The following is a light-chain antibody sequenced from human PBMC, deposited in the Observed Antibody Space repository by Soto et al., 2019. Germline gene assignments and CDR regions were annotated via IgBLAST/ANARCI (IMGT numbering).Light chain of an antibody. J-gene: IGKJ2*03. CDR1: QNITTY. CDR2: TAS. CDR3: QHTSSTLDS. Sequence: DIQVTQSPSSLSASVGDRVTITCRASQNITTYLHWYQQRPGKPPKLLIHTASTLQSGVPSRFSGSGSGTDFILTISSLQPEDFATYYCQHTSSTLDSFGQGTKLEIK. V-gene: IGKV1-39*01.